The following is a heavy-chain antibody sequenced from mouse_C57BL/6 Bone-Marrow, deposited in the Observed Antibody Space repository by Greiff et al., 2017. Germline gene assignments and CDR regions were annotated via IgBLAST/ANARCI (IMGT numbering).Heavy chain of an antibody. D-gene: IGHD2-4*01. CDR2: IGNKANNHAT. Sequence: EVKVEESGGGLVQPGGSMKLSCAASGFTFSDAWMDWVRQSPEKGLEWVAEIGNKANNHATYYAESVKGRFTISREDSKSSVSLQMNSLRAEDTGIDYCTGIYYDYDWFAYWGQGTLVTVSA. CDR3: TGIYYDYDWFAY. J-gene: IGHJ3*01. CDR1: GFTFSDAW. V-gene: IGHV6-6*01.